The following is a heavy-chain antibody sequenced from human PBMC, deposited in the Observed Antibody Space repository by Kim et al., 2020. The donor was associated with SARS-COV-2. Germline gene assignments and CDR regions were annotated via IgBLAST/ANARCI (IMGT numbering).Heavy chain of an antibody. J-gene: IGHJ2*01. V-gene: IGHV3-33*01. CDR2: ISYDGSDK. D-gene: IGHD5-12*01. CDR1: GFSFSSYG. Sequence: GGSLRLSCAASGFSFSSYGMHWVRQAPGKGLEWVAFISYDGSDKFYADSVKGRFTISRDNSNNTLSLQTTSLRAEDTAVFYCARGPVDPKDGWYFDVWGRGTLVTVSS. CDR3: ARGPVDPKDGWYFDV.